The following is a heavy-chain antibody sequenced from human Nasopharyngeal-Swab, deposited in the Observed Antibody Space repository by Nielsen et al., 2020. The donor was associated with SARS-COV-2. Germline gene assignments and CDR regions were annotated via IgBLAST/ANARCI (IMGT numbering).Heavy chain of an antibody. J-gene: IGHJ4*02. D-gene: IGHD6-6*01. CDR3: AKDEYSSSPGAFDY. Sequence: VRQMPGKGLEWVSAISGSGGSTYYADSVKGRFTISRDNSKNTLYLQMNSLRAEDTAVYYCAKDEYSSSPGAFDYWGQGTLVTVSS. CDR2: ISGSGGST. V-gene: IGHV3-23*01.